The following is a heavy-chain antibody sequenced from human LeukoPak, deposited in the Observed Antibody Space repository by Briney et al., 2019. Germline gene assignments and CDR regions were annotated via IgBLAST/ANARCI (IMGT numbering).Heavy chain of an antibody. Sequence: SVKVSCKASGGTFSSCAISWVRQAPGQGLEWMGRIIPIFGTANYAQKFQGRVTITTDESTSTAYMELSSLRSEDTAVYYCAREGYDILTGYSTYYFDYWGQGTLVTVSS. CDR3: AREGYDILTGYSTYYFDY. V-gene: IGHV1-69*05. J-gene: IGHJ4*02. CDR2: IIPIFGTA. D-gene: IGHD3-9*01. CDR1: GGTFSSCA.